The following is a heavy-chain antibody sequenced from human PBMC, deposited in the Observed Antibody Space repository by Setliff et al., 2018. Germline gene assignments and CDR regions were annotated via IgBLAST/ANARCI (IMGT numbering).Heavy chain of an antibody. CDR2: IDPSGNT. D-gene: IGHD2-15*01. Sequence: SETLSLTCTVSGGSISSGTNYWSWIRQPAGRGLEWIGHIDPSGNTNYQPSLKSRVTISIDTSRNQFSLELRSVTVADTATYYCVRPGGTTVVARHFDYWGSGILVTVSS. J-gene: IGHJ4*01. CDR3: VRPGGTTVVARHFDY. V-gene: IGHV4-61*09. CDR1: GGSISSGTNY.